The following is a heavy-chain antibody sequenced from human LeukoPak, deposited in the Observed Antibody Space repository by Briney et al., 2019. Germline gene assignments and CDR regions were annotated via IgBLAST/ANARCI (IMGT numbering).Heavy chain of an antibody. CDR3: ARGNYYGSGSNFDY. J-gene: IGHJ4*02. V-gene: IGHV3-48*03. D-gene: IGHD3-10*01. CDR2: ISSSGSTI. CDR1: GFTFSSYE. Sequence: GGSLTLSCAASGFTFSSYEMNWVRQAPGKGLEWVSYISSSGSTIYYADSVKGRFTISRDNAKNSLYPQMNSLRAEDTAVYYCARGNYYGSGSNFDYWGQGTLVTVSS.